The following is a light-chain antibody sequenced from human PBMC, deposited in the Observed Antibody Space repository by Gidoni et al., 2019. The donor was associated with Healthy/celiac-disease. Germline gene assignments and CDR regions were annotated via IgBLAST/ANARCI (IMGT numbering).Light chain of an antibody. CDR3: QQYGSSSYT. J-gene: IGKJ2*01. Sequence: ASQSVSSSYLAWYHQKPGQAPRLLIYGASSRATGIPDRFSGSGSGTDFTLTISRLEPEDFAVYYCQQYGSSSYTFGQGTKLEIK. V-gene: IGKV3-20*01. CDR2: GAS. CDR1: QSVSSSY.